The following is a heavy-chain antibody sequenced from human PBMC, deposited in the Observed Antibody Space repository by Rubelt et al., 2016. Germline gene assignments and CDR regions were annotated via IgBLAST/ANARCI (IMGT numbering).Heavy chain of an antibody. Sequence: QVQLVQSGAEVKKPGSSVKVSCKASGGTFSSYAISWVRQAPGQGLEWMGRIIPILGIANYAKKFQGRVTITADKSTSTAYMELSSLRSEDTAVYYCARGNDFWNSYFDYWGQGTLVTVSS. CDR1: GGTFSSYA. V-gene: IGHV1-69*09. D-gene: IGHD3-3*01. CDR2: IIPILGIA. J-gene: IGHJ4*02. CDR3: ARGNDFWNSYFDY.